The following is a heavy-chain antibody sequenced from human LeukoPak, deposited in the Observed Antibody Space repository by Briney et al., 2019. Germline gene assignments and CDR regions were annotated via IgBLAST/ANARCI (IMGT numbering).Heavy chain of an antibody. J-gene: IGHJ4*02. D-gene: IGHD3-10*01. CDR3: ARAGEKYGSGSYYPYPFDY. Sequence: GGSLRLSCAASGFTFDDYGMSWVRQAPGKGLEWVSGINWNGGSTGYADSVKGRFTISRDNAKNSLYLQMNSLRAEDTALYYCARAGEKYGSGSYYPYPFDYWGQGTLVTVSS. CDR2: INWNGGST. V-gene: IGHV3-20*04. CDR1: GFTFDDYG.